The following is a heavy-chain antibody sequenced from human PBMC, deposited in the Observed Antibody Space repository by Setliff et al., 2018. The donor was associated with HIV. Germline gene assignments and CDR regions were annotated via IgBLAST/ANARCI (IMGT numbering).Heavy chain of an antibody. Sequence: GGSLRLSCVASGYTFSNYALSWVRQAPGQGLEWVSCIRGSGDTTYYADSVRGRFTISRDNSKNTLYLQMNSLRAEDAAIYYCAQYASGTYMLYFDFWGQGTLVTVSS. CDR2: IRGSGDTT. J-gene: IGHJ4*02. CDR3: AQYASGTYMLYFDF. CDR1: GYTFSNYA. V-gene: IGHV3-23*01. D-gene: IGHD3-10*01.